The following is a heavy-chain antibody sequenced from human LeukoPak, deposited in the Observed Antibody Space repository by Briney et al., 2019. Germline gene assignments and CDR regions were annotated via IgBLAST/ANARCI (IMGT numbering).Heavy chain of an antibody. CDR3: ARGLVGAYYFDY. CDR1: GGSFSGYY. D-gene: IGHD1-26*01. CDR2: INHSGST. J-gene: IGHJ4*02. Sequence: SETLSLTCAVYGGSFSGYYWSWIRQPPGKGLYWVGEINHSGSTNYNPSLKSRVTISVDTSKNQFSLKLSSVTAADTAVYYCARGLVGAYYFDYWGQGTLVTVSS. V-gene: IGHV4-34*01.